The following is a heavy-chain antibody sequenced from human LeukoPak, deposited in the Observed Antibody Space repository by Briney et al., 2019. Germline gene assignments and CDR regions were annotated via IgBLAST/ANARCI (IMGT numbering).Heavy chain of an antibody. D-gene: IGHD2-8*01. V-gene: IGHV3-53*01. Sequence: PGGSLRLSCAASGFTVSNFYMTWVRQAPGTGLEWVSVIYSGGSTYYADSVKGRFTISRDNSKNTLSLQMSSLRAEDTAVYYCARVALYALDIWGQGTMVTVSS. CDR2: IYSGGST. CDR3: ARVALYALDI. J-gene: IGHJ3*02. CDR1: GFTVSNFY.